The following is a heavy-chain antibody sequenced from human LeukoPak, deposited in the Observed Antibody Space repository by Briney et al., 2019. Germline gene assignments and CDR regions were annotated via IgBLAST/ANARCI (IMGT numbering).Heavy chain of an antibody. J-gene: IGHJ6*03. Sequence: SETLSLTCAVYGGSFSGYYWSWIRQPPGKGLEWIGEINHSGSINYNPSLKSRVTISVDTSKNQFSLKLSSVTAADTAVYYCARGQIAVAGTYVGMVQYYYYYYMDVWGKGTTVTVSS. D-gene: IGHD6-19*01. CDR3: ARGQIAVAGTYVGMVQYYYYYYMDV. CDR1: GGSFSGYY. V-gene: IGHV4-34*01. CDR2: INHSGSI.